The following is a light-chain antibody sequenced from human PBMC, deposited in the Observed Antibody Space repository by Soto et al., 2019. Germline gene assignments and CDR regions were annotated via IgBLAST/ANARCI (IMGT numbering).Light chain of an antibody. J-gene: IGLJ2*01. V-gene: IGLV3-9*01. Sequence: SSELTQPLSVSVALGQTARITCGGNNIGSKNVHWYQQKPGQAPVLVIYRDSNRPSGIPERFSGSNSGNTATLTISRAQAGDEADYYCQVWDSSPHVVFGGGTKVTVL. CDR2: RDS. CDR3: QVWDSSPHVV. CDR1: NIGSKN.